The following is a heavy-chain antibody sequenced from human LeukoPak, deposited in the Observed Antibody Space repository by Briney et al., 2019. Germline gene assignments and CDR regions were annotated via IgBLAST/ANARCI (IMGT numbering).Heavy chain of an antibody. CDR1: GYTFTEYY. Sequence: ASVKVSCKASGYTFTEYYIHWVRQAPGHGLEWMGWINPNSGGTNYAQKFQGRVTMTRDTSISTAYMELSRLRSDDTAVYYCARAGRVTIFGVVIMSWFDPWGQGTLVTVSS. CDR3: ARAGRVTIFGVVIMSWFDP. CDR2: INPNSGGT. J-gene: IGHJ5*02. V-gene: IGHV1-2*02. D-gene: IGHD3-3*01.